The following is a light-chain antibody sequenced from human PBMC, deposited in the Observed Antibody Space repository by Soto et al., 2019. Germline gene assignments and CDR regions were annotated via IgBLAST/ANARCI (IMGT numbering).Light chain of an antibody. CDR3: HQRSNWPLT. CDR1: QAIRND. V-gene: IGKV1-17*01. CDR2: VAS. Sequence: DIQMTQSPSSLSASVGDRVTITCRASQAIRNDVGWYQQKPGKDPKRLIYVASRLESGVPSRFSGSGFGTEFTLTIGSLEPEDFAVYYCHQRSNWPLTFGGGTKLEIK. J-gene: IGKJ4*01.